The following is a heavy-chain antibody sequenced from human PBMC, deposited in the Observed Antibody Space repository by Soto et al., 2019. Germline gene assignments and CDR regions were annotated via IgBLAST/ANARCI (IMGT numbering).Heavy chain of an antibody. J-gene: IGHJ4*02. CDR3: ARAYTAMAKGFDY. Sequence: QVQLQESGPGLVKPSETLSLTCTVSGGSVSSGSYYWSWIRQPPGKALEWIGYIYYSGSTNYNPSLKRRVTISVDTSKIQFSLKLSSVTAADTAVYYCARAYTAMAKGFDYWGQGTLVTVSS. CDR2: IYYSGST. CDR1: GGSVSSGSYY. V-gene: IGHV4-61*01. D-gene: IGHD5-18*01.